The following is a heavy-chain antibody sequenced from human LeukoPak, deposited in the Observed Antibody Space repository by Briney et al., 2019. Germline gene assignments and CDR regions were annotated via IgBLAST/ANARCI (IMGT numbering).Heavy chain of an antibody. D-gene: IGHD6-13*01. Sequence: GASVKVSCKASGGTFSSYAISWVRQAPGQGLEWMGWISAYNGNTNYAQKLQGRVTITTDTSTSTPYMELRSLRSDDTAVYYCARDSSSWGNWFDPWGQGTLVTVSS. J-gene: IGHJ5*02. CDR3: ARDSSSWGNWFDP. CDR1: GGTFSSYA. CDR2: ISAYNGNT. V-gene: IGHV1-18*01.